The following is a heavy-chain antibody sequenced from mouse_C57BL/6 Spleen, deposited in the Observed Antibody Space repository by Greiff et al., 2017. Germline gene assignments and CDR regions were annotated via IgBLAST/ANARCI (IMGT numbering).Heavy chain of an antibody. CDR3: ARGITTVNFDV. CDR2: IYPGDGDT. Sequence: VQLQQSGPELVKPGASVKISCKASGYAFSSSWMNWVKQRPGKGLEWIGRIYPGDGDTNYNGKFKGKATLTADKSSSTAYMQLSSLTSEASAVYFCARGITTVNFDVWGTGTTVTVSS. J-gene: IGHJ1*03. D-gene: IGHD1-1*01. V-gene: IGHV1-82*01. CDR1: GYAFSSSW.